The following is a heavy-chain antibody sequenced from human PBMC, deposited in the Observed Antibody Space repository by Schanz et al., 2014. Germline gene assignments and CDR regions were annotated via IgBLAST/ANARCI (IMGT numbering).Heavy chain of an antibody. CDR1: GYPFTTYG. V-gene: IGHV7-4-1*02. Sequence: QVQLVQSGSELKKPGASVKVSCKASGYPFTTYGIHWVRQAPGQGLKWMGWVNTNAGNPKYAQGVTGRFGFSLNTSDTTAYLQISSLKAEDPAVYSCAREVGGSRRWSFDLWGRGTLVTVSS. CDR2: VNTNAGNP. J-gene: IGHJ2*01. CDR3: AREVGGSRRWSFDL. D-gene: IGHD3-10*01.